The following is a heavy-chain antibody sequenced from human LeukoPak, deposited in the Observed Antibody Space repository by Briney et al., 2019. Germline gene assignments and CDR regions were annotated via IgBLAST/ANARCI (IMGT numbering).Heavy chain of an antibody. J-gene: IGHJ5*02. CDR1: GGSFSGYY. CDR3: ARGFWSSGWFDP. Sequence: PSETLSLTCAVYGGSFSGYYWSWIRQPPGKGLEWIGEINHSGSTNYNPSLKSRVTISVDTSKNQFSLKLSSVTPADTAVYYCARGFWSSGWFDPWGQGTLVTVSS. V-gene: IGHV4-34*01. D-gene: IGHD3-3*01. CDR2: INHSGST.